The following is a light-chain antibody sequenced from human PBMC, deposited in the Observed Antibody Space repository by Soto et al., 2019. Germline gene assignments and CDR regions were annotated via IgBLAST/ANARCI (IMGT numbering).Light chain of an antibody. CDR1: QSLEHSDGNTY. CDR2: QIS. CDR3: VQGTQHPRT. J-gene: IGKJ1*01. Sequence: DIVMTQFPLSSPVTLGQPASISCRSSQSLEHSDGNTYLSWLQQRPGQPPRLLIYQISKRFSGVPDRFSGSGAGTDFTLKISRVEAEDVAVYYCVQGTQHPRTFGQGTKVDIK. V-gene: IGKV2-24*01.